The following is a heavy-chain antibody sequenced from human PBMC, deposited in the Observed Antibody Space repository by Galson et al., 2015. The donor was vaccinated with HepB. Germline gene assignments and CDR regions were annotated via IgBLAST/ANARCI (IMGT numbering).Heavy chain of an antibody. CDR1: GFTFSDYY. CDR2: ISSSSSYT. D-gene: IGHD6-19*01. V-gene: IGHV3-11*06. Sequence: SLRLSCAASGFTFSDYYMSWIRQAPGKGLEWVSYISSSSSYTNYADSVKGRFTISRDNAKNSLYLQMNSLRAEDTAVYYCARDLRYSSGIVDYWGQGTLVTVSS. J-gene: IGHJ4*02. CDR3: ARDLRYSSGIVDY.